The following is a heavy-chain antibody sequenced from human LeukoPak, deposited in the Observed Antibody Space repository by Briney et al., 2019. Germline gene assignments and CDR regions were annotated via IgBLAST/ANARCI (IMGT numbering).Heavy chain of an antibody. CDR2: IYHSGST. J-gene: IGHJ4*02. V-gene: IGHV4-38-2*02. CDR1: GYSISSGYY. Sequence: SETLSLTCTVSGYSISSGYYWGWIRQPPGKGLEWIGSIYHSGSTYYNPSLKSRVTISVDTSKNQFSLKLSSVTAADTAVYYCAESGVREYYFDYWGQGTLVTVSS. CDR3: AESGVREYYFDY. D-gene: IGHD2-8*01.